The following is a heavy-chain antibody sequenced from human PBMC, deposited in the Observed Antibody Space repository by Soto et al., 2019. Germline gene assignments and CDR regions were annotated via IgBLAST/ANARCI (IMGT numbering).Heavy chain of an antibody. CDR3: SRLEGLAIFFYYFDF. J-gene: IGHJ4*01. D-gene: IGHD2-21*01. V-gene: IGHV4-39*01. CDR2: IYYRGNA. CDR1: DDSINSDKYY. Sequence: SETLSLTCSVSDDSINSDKYYWGWIRQPPGKGLEWIGSIYYRGNAYYNQSLQTQVTISLDKSRSQFSLKLNSVTAADSAVNFCSRLEGLAIFFYYFDFWGPVALFTVSS.